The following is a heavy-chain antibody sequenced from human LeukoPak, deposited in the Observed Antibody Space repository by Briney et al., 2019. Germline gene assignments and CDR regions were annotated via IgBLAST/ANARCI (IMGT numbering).Heavy chain of an antibody. Sequence: SETLSLTCIVSGGSISSYYWSWMRQPPGKGLERIGYIYYSGSTNYNPSLKSRVTISVDTSKNQFSLKLSSVTAADTAVYYCARRRSSSLGGFDYWGQGTLVTVSS. J-gene: IGHJ4*02. CDR1: GGSISSYY. CDR2: IYYSGST. D-gene: IGHD6-13*01. CDR3: ARRRSSSLGGFDY. V-gene: IGHV4-59*01.